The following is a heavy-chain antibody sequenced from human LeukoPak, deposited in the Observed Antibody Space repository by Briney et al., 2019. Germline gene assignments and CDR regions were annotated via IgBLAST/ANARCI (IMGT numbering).Heavy chain of an antibody. CDR1: GFTFSSYS. J-gene: IGHJ4*02. Sequence: PGGSLRLSCAASGFTFSSYSMNWVRQAPGKGLEWVSYISTTGSTIYYADSVKGRFTISRDSAKNSLYLQMNSLRAEDTAVYYCARDDSSGYYYLDYWGQGTLVTVSS. D-gene: IGHD3-22*01. CDR2: ISTTGSTI. CDR3: ARDDSSGYYYLDY. V-gene: IGHV3-48*04.